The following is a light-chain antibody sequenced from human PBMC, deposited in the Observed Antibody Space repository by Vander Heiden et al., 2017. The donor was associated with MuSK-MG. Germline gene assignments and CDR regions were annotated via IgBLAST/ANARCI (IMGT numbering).Light chain of an antibody. J-gene: IGLJ1*01. V-gene: IGLV2-14*03. CDR1: SNDVGGDNY. Sequence: SPMPQPASLSVSPTQSTTISCTGTSNDVGGDNYVSWYQQHPGKAPKRRIYDVSSRPSGVSNRFSGSKSGNTASLTISGLQDEDEAHYFCSSYTPLTTLDFGTGTKVTVL. CDR3: SSYTPLTTLD. CDR2: DVS.